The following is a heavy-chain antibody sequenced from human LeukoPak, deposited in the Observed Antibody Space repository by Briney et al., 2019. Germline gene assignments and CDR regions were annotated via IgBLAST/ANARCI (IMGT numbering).Heavy chain of an antibody. Sequence: GGSLRLSCAASGFTFSDYYMSWIRQAPGKGLEWVSYISSSGSTIYYADSVKGRFTISRDNAKNSLYLQMNSLRAEDTAVYYCTRDFAAGQYYYDSSGSIGGYWGQGTLVTVSS. V-gene: IGHV3-11*04. J-gene: IGHJ4*02. D-gene: IGHD3-22*01. CDR1: GFTFSDYY. CDR3: TRDFAAGQYYYDSSGSIGGY. CDR2: ISSSGSTI.